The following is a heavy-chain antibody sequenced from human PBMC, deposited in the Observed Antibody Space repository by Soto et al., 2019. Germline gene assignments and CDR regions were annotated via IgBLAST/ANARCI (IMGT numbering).Heavy chain of an antibody. CDR3: ARHWLSGSSYY. V-gene: IGHV1-69*05. Sequence: SVKFSCKASGGTFSSYAISWVRHAPGQRLEWMGGIIPIFGTANYGQKFKGRVTMTRNNSISTAYMELSRLRSEDTAVYYCARHWLSGSSYYWGQGTLVTVSS. J-gene: IGHJ4*02. CDR1: GGTFSSYA. CDR2: IIPIFGTA. D-gene: IGHD1-26*01.